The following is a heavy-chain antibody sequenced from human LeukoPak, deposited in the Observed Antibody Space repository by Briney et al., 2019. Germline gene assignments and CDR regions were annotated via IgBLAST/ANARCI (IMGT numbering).Heavy chain of an antibody. CDR1: GYSISSGYY. Sequence: PSETLSLTCAVSGYSISSGYYWGWIRQPPGKGLEWIGSIFHSGSAYYNPSLKSRVTISVDTSKNQFSLKLCSVTAADTAVFYCATDNRSGTYCWFDPWGQGTLVTVPS. V-gene: IGHV4-38-2*02. J-gene: IGHJ5*02. D-gene: IGHD3-10*01. CDR3: ATDNRSGTYCWFDP. CDR2: IFHSGSA.